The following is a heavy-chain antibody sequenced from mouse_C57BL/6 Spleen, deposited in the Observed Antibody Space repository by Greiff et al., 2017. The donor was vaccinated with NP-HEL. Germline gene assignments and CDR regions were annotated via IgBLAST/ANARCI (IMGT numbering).Heavy chain of an antibody. D-gene: IGHD2-12*01. V-gene: IGHV1-76*01. CDR1: GYTFTDYY. Sequence: QVQLQQSGAELVRPGASVKLSCKASGYTFTDYYINWVKQRPGQGLEWIARIYPGSGNTYYNEKFKGKATLTAEKSSSTAYMQLSSLTSEDSAVYFCARGYSYYYAMDYWGQGTSVTVSS. CDR2: IYPGSGNT. J-gene: IGHJ4*01. CDR3: ARGYSYYYAMDY.